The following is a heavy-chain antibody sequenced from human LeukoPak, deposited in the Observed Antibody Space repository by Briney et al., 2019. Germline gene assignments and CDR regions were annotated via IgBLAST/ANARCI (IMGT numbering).Heavy chain of an antibody. Sequence: GGSLRLSCAASGFTFSSYSMNWVRQAPGKGLEWVSSISSSSSYIYYADSVKGRLTISRDNAKNSLYLQMNSLRAEDTAVYYCARDRIAAAGTPDYWGQGTLVTVSS. CDR1: GFTFSSYS. J-gene: IGHJ4*02. CDR2: ISSSSSYI. CDR3: ARDRIAAAGTPDY. D-gene: IGHD6-13*01. V-gene: IGHV3-21*01.